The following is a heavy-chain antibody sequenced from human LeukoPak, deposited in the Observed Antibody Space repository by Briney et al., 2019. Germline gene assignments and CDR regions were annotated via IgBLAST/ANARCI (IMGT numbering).Heavy chain of an antibody. V-gene: IGHV1-69*13. CDR2: IIPIFGTA. Sequence: GASVKVSCKASGGTFISYAISWVRQAPGQGLEWMGGIIPIFGTANYAQKFQGRVTITADESTSTAYMKLSSLRSEDTAVYYCARDASDYGGNSSGDLWGQGTLVTVSS. CDR1: GGTFISYA. D-gene: IGHD4-23*01. CDR3: ARDASDYGGNSSGDL. J-gene: IGHJ4*02.